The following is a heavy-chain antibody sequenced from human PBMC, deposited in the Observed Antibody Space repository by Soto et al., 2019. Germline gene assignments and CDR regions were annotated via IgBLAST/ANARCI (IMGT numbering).Heavy chain of an antibody. CDR3: ARGRSDSAGSSFGRRMDV. V-gene: IGHV4-61*01. CDR2: TFVTGAT. J-gene: IGHJ6*02. Sequence: QVQLQESGPGLVKSSETLSLICFVSGEALGSGQSYWNWIRQAPGKGLEWIGPTFVTGATNYSAPLTSRVTMSVDTAKSQISLTLTSVTAADSATYFCARGRSDSAGSSFGRRMDVWGQGTTVTVSS. D-gene: IGHD3-10*01. CDR1: GEALGSGQSY.